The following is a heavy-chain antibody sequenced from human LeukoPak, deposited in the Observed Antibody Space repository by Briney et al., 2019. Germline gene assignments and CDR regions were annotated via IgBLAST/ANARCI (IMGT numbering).Heavy chain of an antibody. CDR1: GFTFSSYG. CDR3: ARAMRSGYDY. D-gene: IGHD5-12*01. CDR2: ISSSSDSI. J-gene: IGHJ4*02. Sequence: PGGSLRLSCAASGFTFSSYGMNCVRQAPGKRLEWVSYISSSSDSIYYADSVKGRFTISRDNAENSLYLQMNSLRDEDTAVYYCARAMRSGYDYWGQGTLVTVSS. V-gene: IGHV3-48*02.